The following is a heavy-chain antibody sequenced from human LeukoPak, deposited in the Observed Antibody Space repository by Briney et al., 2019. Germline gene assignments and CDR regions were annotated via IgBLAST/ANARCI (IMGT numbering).Heavy chain of an antibody. D-gene: IGHD6-19*01. CDR3: VRDRGSSGWHLPNYFFYYMDV. V-gene: IGHV3-7*01. CDR2: IKQDESEK. CDR1: GFTFSRYW. Sequence: PGGSLRLSCAASGFTFSRYWMSWVRQAPGKGLEGVANIKQDESEKNYVDSAKGRFTISRDNAKNSLYLQMNSLRADDTAIYYCVRDRGSSGWHLPNYFFYYMDVWGKGTTVTVSS. J-gene: IGHJ6*03.